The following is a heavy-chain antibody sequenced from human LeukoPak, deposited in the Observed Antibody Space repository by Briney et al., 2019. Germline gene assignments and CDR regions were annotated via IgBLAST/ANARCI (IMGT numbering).Heavy chain of an antibody. V-gene: IGHV3-11*01. CDR1: GFTFSDYY. J-gene: IGHJ6*02. CDR3: ARDEYCSGGSCYPRYYYYYGMDV. D-gene: IGHD2-15*01. CDR2: ISSSGSTI. Sequence: GGSLRLSCAASGFTFSDYYMSWIRQAPGKGLEWVSYISSSGSTIYYADSVKGRFTIPRDNAKNSLYLQMNSLRAEDTAVYYCARDEYCSGGSCYPRYYYYYGMDVWGQGTTVTVSS.